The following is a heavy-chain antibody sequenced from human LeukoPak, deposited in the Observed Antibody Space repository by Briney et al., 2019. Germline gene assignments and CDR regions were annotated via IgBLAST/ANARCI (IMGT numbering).Heavy chain of an antibody. Sequence: SETLSLTCTVSGGSISSYYWSWIRQPPGKGLEWIGYIYNSGSTNYNPSLKSRVTISVDTSKNQFSLKLSSVTAADTAMYYCARNFPSSSDAFDIWGQGTMVTISS. CDR1: GGSISSYY. CDR3: ARNFPSSSDAFDI. J-gene: IGHJ3*02. CDR2: IYNSGST. V-gene: IGHV4-59*01. D-gene: IGHD6-6*01.